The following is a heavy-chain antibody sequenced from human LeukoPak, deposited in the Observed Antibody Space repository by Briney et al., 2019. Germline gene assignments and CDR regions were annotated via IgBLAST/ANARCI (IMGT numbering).Heavy chain of an antibody. CDR3: ARRAIPSEPHYLDF. V-gene: IGHV4-59*08. Sequence: PSETLSLTCIVSGVSMRGYYLTWIRQPPGKGLEWIGYNSYSGGTNYNPSLESRVTMSVYTSKNEFSLYVNSVTAADTAIYYCARRAIPSEPHYLDFWGQGILVTVSS. J-gene: IGHJ4*02. CDR1: GVSMRGYY. D-gene: IGHD2-2*02. CDR2: NSYSGGT.